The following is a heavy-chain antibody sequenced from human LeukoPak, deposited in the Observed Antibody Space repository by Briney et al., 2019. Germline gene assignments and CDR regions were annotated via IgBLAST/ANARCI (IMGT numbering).Heavy chain of an antibody. CDR2: FYYSGST. Sequence: SETLSLTCTVSGGSISSFFWNWIRQPPGKGLDWIGYFYYSGSTNYNPSLKSRVTISGDTSKNQFSLKLSSVIAADTAVYYCARGSVWGEMAYWGQGILVTV. CDR1: GGSISSFF. CDR3: ARGSVWGEMAY. D-gene: IGHD5-24*01. V-gene: IGHV4-59*01. J-gene: IGHJ4*02.